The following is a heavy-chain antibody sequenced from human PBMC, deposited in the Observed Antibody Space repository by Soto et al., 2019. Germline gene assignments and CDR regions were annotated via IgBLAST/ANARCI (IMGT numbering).Heavy chain of an antibody. D-gene: IGHD2-8*01. CDR3: AKWHPLNP. V-gene: IGHV4-4*02. Sequence: SESLSLTCAVSGGSINTNTWWAWVRQSPGKGLEWIGEVSDSGSTNYLPSLKSRVNISLDKSKNQLSLKLNSVTAADTAIYYCAKWHPLNPWGQGTLVTVSS. J-gene: IGHJ5*02. CDR2: VSDSGST. CDR1: GGSINTNTW.